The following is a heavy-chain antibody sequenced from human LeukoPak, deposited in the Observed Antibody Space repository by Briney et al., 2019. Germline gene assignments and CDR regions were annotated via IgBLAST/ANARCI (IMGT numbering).Heavy chain of an antibody. CDR3: ARPQGGRQLWLHFDY. D-gene: IGHD5-18*01. J-gene: IGHJ4*02. CDR2: ISYDGNNK. CDR1: GFTFSTYA. V-gene: IGHV3-30-3*01. Sequence: PGGSLRLSCAASGFTFSTYAIHCVRQAPGKGLEWVAVISYDGNNKYYADSVKGRFTISRDNSKNTLYLQVNSLRAEDTAVYYCARPQGGRQLWLHFDYWGRGTLVTVSS.